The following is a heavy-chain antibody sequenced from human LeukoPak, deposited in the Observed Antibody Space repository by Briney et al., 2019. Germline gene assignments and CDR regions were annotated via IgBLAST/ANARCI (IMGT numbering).Heavy chain of an antibody. CDR2: ISGSGGST. Sequence: GGSLRLSCAASGFTFSSYAMSWVRQAPGKGLEWVPAISGSGGSTYYADSVKGRFTISRDNSKNTLYLQMNSLRAEDTAVYYCAKERYSSSSGLGVYWGQGTLVTVSS. D-gene: IGHD6-6*01. V-gene: IGHV3-23*01. CDR1: GFTFSSYA. CDR3: AKERYSSSSGLGVY. J-gene: IGHJ4*02.